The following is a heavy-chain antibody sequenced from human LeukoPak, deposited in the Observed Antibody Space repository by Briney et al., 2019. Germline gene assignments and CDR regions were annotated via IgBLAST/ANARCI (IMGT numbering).Heavy chain of an antibody. CDR1: GFTFSGSA. V-gene: IGHV3-73*01. CDR2: IRSKANSYAT. CDR3: AKGGGSIGRSYYFDY. D-gene: IGHD2-15*01. J-gene: IGHJ4*02. Sequence: SGGSLRLSCAASGFTFSGSAMHWVRQASGKGLEWVGRIRSKANSYATAYAASVKGRFTISRDDSKNTAYLQMNGLKTEDTAVYYCAKGGGSIGRSYYFDYWGQGILVTVSS.